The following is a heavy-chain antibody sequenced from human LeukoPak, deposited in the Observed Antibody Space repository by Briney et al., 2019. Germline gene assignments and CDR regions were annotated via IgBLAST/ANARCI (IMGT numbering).Heavy chain of an antibody. CDR1: GFTFRSYG. V-gene: IGHV3-23*01. Sequence: GGSLRLSCAASGFTFRSYGMHWVRQAPGKGLEWVSAISGSGGSTYYADSVKGRFTISRDNSKNTLYLQMNSLRAEDTAVYYCAKEGTYYYGSGSLFDYWGQGTLVTVSS. CDR2: ISGSGGST. D-gene: IGHD3-10*01. J-gene: IGHJ4*02. CDR3: AKEGTYYYGSGSLFDY.